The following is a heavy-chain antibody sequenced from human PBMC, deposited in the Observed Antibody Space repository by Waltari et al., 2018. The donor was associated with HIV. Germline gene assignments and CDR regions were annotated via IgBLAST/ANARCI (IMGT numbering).Heavy chain of an antibody. D-gene: IGHD2-15*01. V-gene: IGHV3-7*01. Sequence: EEQLVESGGALVQPGGSLRLSCAASGFPFSSYWMPWVGKAPGKGLEGVANIKYDGSGKYYVDSVKGRFTISRDNAKMSLYLQMNSLRAEDTAVYYCARDQEVVRGYYFGMDVWGQGTTVTV. J-gene: IGHJ6*02. CDR3: ARDQEVVRGYYFGMDV. CDR2: IKYDGSGK. CDR1: GFPFSSYW.